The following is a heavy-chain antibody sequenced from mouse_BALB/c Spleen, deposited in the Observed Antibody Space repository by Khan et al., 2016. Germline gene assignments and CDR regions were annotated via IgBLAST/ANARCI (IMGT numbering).Heavy chain of an antibody. V-gene: IGHV4-1*02. J-gene: IGHJ3*01. D-gene: IGHD1-2*01. Sequence: EVQLQESGGGLVQPGGSLKLSCAASGFDFSRYWMSWVRQAPGKGLEWIGEINPDSSTYNYTPSPKDKFIISRDNAKNTLYLQMSKVRSEDTALYYCARLHYDGRFADWGQGTLVTVSA. CDR2: INPDSSTY. CDR1: GFDFSRYW. CDR3: ARLHYDGRFAD.